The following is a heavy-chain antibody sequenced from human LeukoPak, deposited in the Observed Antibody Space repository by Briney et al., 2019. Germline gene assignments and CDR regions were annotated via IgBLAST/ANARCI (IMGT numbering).Heavy chain of an antibody. CDR2: IYYSGST. J-gene: IGHJ4*02. D-gene: IGHD2-15*01. Sequence: SETLSLTCTVSGGSISSYYWNWIRQPPGKGLEWIGYIYYSGSTHYNPALQSRLTMSLDTSKNQFSLTVTSVTAADTAVYYCATYYRGVGGRGHWGQGTLVTVST. V-gene: IGHV4-59*01. CDR1: GGSISSYY. CDR3: ATYYRGVGGRGH.